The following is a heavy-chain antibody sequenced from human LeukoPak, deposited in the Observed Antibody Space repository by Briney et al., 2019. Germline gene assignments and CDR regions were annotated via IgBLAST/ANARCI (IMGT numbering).Heavy chain of an antibody. CDR2: ISSSSSYI. CDR3: ARDHRYDFWSGYYTY. V-gene: IGHV3-21*01. J-gene: IGHJ4*02. D-gene: IGHD3-3*01. Sequence: GGSLRLSCAASGFTSSSYSMNWVRQAPGKGLEWVSSISSSSSYIYYADSVKGRFTISRDNAKNSLYLQMNSLRAEDTAVYYCARDHRYDFWSGYYTYWGQGTLVTVSS. CDR1: GFTSSSYS.